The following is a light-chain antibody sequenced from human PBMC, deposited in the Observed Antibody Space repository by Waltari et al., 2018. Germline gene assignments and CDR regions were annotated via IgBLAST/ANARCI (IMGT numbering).Light chain of an antibody. CDR3: ALYMGSGIWV. V-gene: IGLV8-61*01. J-gene: IGLJ3*02. Sequence: YQQTPGQALRSLVYHASARSSAVPDRFSGSSLGNTAALTITGAQADDESDYYCALYMGSGIWVFGGGNSLTVL. CDR2: HAS.